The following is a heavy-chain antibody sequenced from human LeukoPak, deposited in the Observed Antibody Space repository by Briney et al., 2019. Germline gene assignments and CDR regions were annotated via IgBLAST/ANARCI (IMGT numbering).Heavy chain of an antibody. CDR3: ARRHRRDLHYFYFGY. Sequence: PGGSLRLSCAVSGFTFSDYYMSWIRQAPGKGLEWVSDISSFSTTIYDADSVKGRFTISRDNAKNSLYLQMDSLRPEDTAVYYCARRHRRDLHYFYFGYWGQGTLVTVS. J-gene: IGHJ4*02. V-gene: IGHV3-11*01. CDR2: ISSFSTTI. CDR1: GFTFSDYY. D-gene: IGHD3-10*01.